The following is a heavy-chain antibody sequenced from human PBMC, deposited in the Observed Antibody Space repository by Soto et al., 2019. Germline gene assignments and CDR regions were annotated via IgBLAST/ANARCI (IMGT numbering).Heavy chain of an antibody. CDR3: ARGDGRGSTGFYYYYGMDV. Sequence: QVQLVQSGAEVKKPGASVKVSCKASGFTFNNYFFHWVRQAPRQGLEWMGIISPYDGSTNYEQSLQGRVTMTSVTSTSTVYMELSSLRSEDTAVYYCARGDGRGSTGFYYYYGMDVWGHGTTVTVSS. CDR2: ISPYDGST. J-gene: IGHJ6*02. V-gene: IGHV1-46*02. CDR1: GFTFNNYF. D-gene: IGHD1-26*01.